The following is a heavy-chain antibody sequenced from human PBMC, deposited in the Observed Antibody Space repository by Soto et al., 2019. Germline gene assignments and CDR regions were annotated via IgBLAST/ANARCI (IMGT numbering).Heavy chain of an antibody. CDR3: ATAYFGWSSEPPYYFDY. V-gene: IGHV3-23*01. CDR2: ISGSGGRS. Sequence: EVQLLDSGGGLVQPGGSLRLSCAASGFTFSNYAMTWVRQGPGKGLEWVSGISGSGGRSYYADTVKGRFTISRDHSKSTLYLQMNSLRAEDTAVYYGATAYFGWSSEPPYYFDYWGQGTLVTVSS. CDR1: GFTFSNYA. J-gene: IGHJ4*02. D-gene: IGHD1-26*01.